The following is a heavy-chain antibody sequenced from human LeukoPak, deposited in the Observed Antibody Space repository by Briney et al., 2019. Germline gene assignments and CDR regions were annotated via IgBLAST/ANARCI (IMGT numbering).Heavy chain of an antibody. Sequence: SQTLSLTCALSGDSVSSQSAAWDWLRQSPSRGLEWLGRTYYRTRYGSRWYRQYGLSVQGRLTINPDTSMNQVSLQLTSVTPEDTAIYYCVRGGCNFDYWGQGTLVTVSS. CDR3: VRGGCNFDY. CDR2: TYYRTRYGSRWYR. CDR1: GDSVSSQSAA. J-gene: IGHJ4*02. V-gene: IGHV6-1*01.